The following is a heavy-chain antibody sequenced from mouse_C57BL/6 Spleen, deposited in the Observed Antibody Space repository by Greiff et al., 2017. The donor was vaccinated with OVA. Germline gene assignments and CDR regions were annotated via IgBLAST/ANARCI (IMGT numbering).Heavy chain of an antibody. D-gene: IGHD2-4*01. CDR2: IYPGDGDT. V-gene: IGHV1-82*01. CDR1: GYAFSSSW. CDR3: ARSGLRLDE. Sequence: QVQLQQSGPELVKPGASVKISCKASGYAFSSSWMNWVKQRPGKGLEWIGRIYPGDGDTNYNGKFKGKATLTADESSSTAYMQLSSLTAEDSAVYFCARSGLRLDEGGEGTTRTVAS. J-gene: IGHJ2*01.